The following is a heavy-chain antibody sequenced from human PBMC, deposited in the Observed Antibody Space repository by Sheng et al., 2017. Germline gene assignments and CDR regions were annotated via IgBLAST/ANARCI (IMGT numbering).Heavy chain of an antibody. CDR3: ASQDDFWSGYYPPQMDV. J-gene: IGHJ6*04. Sequence: QVQLVQSGAEVKKPGSSVKVSCKASGGTFSSYAISWVRQAPGQGLEWMGGIIPILGIANYAQKFQGRVTITADKSTSTAYMELSSLRSEDTAVYYCASQDDFWSGYYPPQMDVWGKGTTVTVSS. V-gene: IGHV1-69*04. CDR1: GGTFSSYA. CDR2: IIPILGIA. D-gene: IGHD3-3*01.